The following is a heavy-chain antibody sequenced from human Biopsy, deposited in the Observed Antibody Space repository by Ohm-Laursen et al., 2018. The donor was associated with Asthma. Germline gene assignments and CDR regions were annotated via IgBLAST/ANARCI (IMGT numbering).Heavy chain of an antibody. Sequence: SETLSLTWTVYGGYLTDHYWNWIRQPPGKGLEWIGEIDQSGYTNYNPSLKSRVTISADTSKNQFHLNLSSVTAADTAVYFCARAAITGIRGWFDPWGQGTQVTVSS. CDR2: IDQSGYT. CDR1: GGYLTDHY. CDR3: ARAAITGIRGWFDP. D-gene: IGHD1-20*01. J-gene: IGHJ5*02. V-gene: IGHV4-34*01.